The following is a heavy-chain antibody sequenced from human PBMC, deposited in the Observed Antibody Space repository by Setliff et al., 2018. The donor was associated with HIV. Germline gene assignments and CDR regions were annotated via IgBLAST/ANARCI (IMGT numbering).Heavy chain of an antibody. CDR1: GGSFTSRSYY. CDR2: IFYSGIT. J-gene: IGHJ3*02. D-gene: IGHD3-3*01. Sequence: SETLSLTCTVSGGSFTSRSYYWGWIRQPPGKGLEWIGSIFYSGITYYNPSLKSRVTISVDTSKNQFSLNLTSVTAADTAVYYCARSTTFYDFWGGYYTHGAFKIWGLGTMVTVSS. CDR3: ARSTTFYDFWGGYYTHGAFKI. V-gene: IGHV4-39*01.